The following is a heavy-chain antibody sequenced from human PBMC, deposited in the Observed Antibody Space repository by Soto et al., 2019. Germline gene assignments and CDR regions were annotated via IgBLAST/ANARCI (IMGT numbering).Heavy chain of an antibody. CDR3: AKDTGYFDWLLGGGAFDI. D-gene: IGHD3-9*01. V-gene: IGHV3-9*01. CDR2: ISWNSGSI. Sequence: GGSLRLSCAASGFTFDDYAMHWVRQAPEKGLEWVSGISWNSGSIGYADSVKGRFTISRDNAKNSLYLQMNSLRAEDTALYYCAKDTGYFDWLLGGGAFDIWGQGTMVTVSS. CDR1: GFTFDDYA. J-gene: IGHJ3*02.